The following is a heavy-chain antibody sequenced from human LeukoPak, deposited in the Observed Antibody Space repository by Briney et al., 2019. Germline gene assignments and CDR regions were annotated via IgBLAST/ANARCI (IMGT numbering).Heavy chain of an antibody. D-gene: IGHD1-1*01. J-gene: IGHJ6*03. Sequence: SETLSLTCAVYGGSFSGYYWSWIRQPPGKGLEWIGEINHSGSTNYNPSLKSRVTISVDTSKNQFSLKLSSVTAADTAVYYCAYGPNWNYYYYYYMDVWGKGTTVTVSS. CDR2: INHSGST. CDR3: AYGPNWNYYYYYYMDV. V-gene: IGHV4-34*01. CDR1: GGSFSGYY.